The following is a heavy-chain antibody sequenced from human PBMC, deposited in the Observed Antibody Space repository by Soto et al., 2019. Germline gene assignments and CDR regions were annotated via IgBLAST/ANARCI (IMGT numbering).Heavy chain of an antibody. Sequence: QVQLQESGPGLVKPSETLSLTCTVSGGSVSSGSYYWSWIRQPPGKGLEWIGYIYYSGSTNYNPSLKRRVTISVDTSKNQFSLKRSSVTAADTAVDYCARDPGGYDYVWGSYRPYNWFDPWGQGTLVTVSS. CDR2: IYYSGST. CDR3: ARDPGGYDYVWGSYRPYNWFDP. D-gene: IGHD3-16*02. J-gene: IGHJ5*02. CDR1: GGSVSSGSYY. V-gene: IGHV4-61*01.